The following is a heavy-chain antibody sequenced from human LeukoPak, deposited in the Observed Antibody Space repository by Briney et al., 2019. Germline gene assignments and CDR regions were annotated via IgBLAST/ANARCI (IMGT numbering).Heavy chain of an antibody. CDR3: AKDPKPLRGYSYGFTYWFDP. CDR2: ISGSGGST. CDR1: GFTFSSYP. J-gene: IGHJ5*02. V-gene: IGHV3-23*01. Sequence: GGSLRLSCAASGFTFSSYPMHWVRQAPGKGLEWVSAISGSGGSTYYADSVKGRFTISRDNSKNTLYLQMNSLRAEDTAVYYCAKDPKPLRGYSYGFTYWFDPWGQGTLVTVSS. D-gene: IGHD5-18*01.